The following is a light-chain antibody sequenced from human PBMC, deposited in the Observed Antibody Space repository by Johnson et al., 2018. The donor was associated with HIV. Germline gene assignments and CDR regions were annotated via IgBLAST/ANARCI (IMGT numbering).Light chain of an antibody. CDR2: ENN. V-gene: IGLV1-51*02. CDR3: GTLDSSRNTGYV. CDR1: SSNIGNNY. Sequence: QPVLTQPPSVSAAPGQKVTISCSGSSSNIGNNYVSWYQQLPGTAPKLLIYENNKRPSGIPDRFSGSKSGTSATLGITGLQTGDEADYYCGTLDSSRNTGYVFGPGTKVTVL. J-gene: IGLJ1*01.